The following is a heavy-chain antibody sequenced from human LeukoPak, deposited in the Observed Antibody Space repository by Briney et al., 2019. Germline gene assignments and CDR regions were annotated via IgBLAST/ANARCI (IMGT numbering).Heavy chain of an antibody. V-gene: IGHV4-39*07. CDR2: IYYSGST. Sequence: SETLSLTCTVSGGSISSSSYYWGWIRQPPGKGLKWIGSIYYSGSTYYNPSLKNRVTISVDTPKNQFSLKLSSVTAADTAVYYCATLYYDYGAAYYFDYWGQGTLVTVSS. J-gene: IGHJ4*02. CDR1: GGSISSSSYY. D-gene: IGHD3-16*01. CDR3: ATLYYDYGAAYYFDY.